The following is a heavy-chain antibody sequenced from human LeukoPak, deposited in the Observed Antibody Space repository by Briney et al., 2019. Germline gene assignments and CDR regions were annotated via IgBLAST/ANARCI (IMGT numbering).Heavy chain of an antibody. Sequence: QPGGSLRLSCAASGFTFSSYAMSWVRQAPGKGLEGVSALSRSGGSTYYADSVKGRFTISRDNSKNTPYLQMNSLRAEDTAVYYCAKGITIFGVVYDAFDIWGQGTMVTVSS. V-gene: IGHV3-23*01. J-gene: IGHJ3*02. CDR2: LSRSGGST. CDR1: GFTFSSYA. D-gene: IGHD3-3*01. CDR3: AKGITIFGVVYDAFDI.